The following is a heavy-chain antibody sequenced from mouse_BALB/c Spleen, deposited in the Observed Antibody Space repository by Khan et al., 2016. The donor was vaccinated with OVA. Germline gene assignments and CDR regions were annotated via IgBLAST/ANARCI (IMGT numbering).Heavy chain of an antibody. CDR1: GYTFTSYV. V-gene: IGHV1S136*01. CDR3: LGSLFYYGSAYEGFAY. Sequence: VQLKQSGPELVKPGASVKMSCKASGYTFTSYVMHWVKQKPRQGLEWIGYISPNSDGSKYNEKFRGKATLTSAKSSSTAYMELSSLTSEDSAVYYCLGSLFYYGSAYEGFAYWGQGTLVTVSA. J-gene: IGHJ3*01. CDR2: ISPNSDGS. D-gene: IGHD1-1*01.